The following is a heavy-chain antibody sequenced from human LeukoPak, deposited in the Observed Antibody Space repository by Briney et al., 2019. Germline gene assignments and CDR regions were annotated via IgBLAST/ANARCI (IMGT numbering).Heavy chain of an antibody. V-gene: IGHV1-18*01. CDR1: GYTFPNYG. CDR3: AREYCSGGSCPFYYYYMDV. CDR2: ISPYNGNT. D-gene: IGHD2-15*01. Sequence: ASVKVSCKASGYTFPNYGVTWVRQAPGQGLEWMGWISPYNGNTNYAQKLQGRVTMTTDTSTSTVYMELRTLISDDTAVYYCAREYCSGGSCPFYYYYMDVWGKGTTVTISS. J-gene: IGHJ6*03.